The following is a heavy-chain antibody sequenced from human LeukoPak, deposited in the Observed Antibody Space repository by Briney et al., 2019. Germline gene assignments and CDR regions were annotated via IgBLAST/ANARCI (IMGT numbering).Heavy chain of an antibody. Sequence: SETLSLTCTVSGGSISSGSYYWSWIRRPAGKGLEWIGRIYTSGSTNYNPSLKSRVTISVDTSKNQFSLKLSSVTAADTAVYYCASLSRYNWNLPDYWGQGTLVTVSS. V-gene: IGHV4-61*02. D-gene: IGHD1-20*01. J-gene: IGHJ4*02. CDR2: IYTSGST. CDR3: ASLSRYNWNLPDY. CDR1: GGSISSGSYY.